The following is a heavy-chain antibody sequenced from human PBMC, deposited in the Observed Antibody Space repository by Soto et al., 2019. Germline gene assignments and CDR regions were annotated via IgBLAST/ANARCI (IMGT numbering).Heavy chain of an antibody. CDR3: ARKVVSSDDAFDI. J-gene: IGHJ3*02. D-gene: IGHD6-6*01. CDR2: IIPMFGTL. CDR1: GGTFSSYT. V-gene: IGHV1-69*06. Sequence: QLHLVQSGAEVKKPGSSVKVSCKASGGTFSSYTINWVRQAPGQGLEWLGGIIPMFGTLYYAQKFQGRLTIAADSSTSTDYMELSTRRSDDTAVYYCARKVVSSDDAFDIWGQGTMVTVSS.